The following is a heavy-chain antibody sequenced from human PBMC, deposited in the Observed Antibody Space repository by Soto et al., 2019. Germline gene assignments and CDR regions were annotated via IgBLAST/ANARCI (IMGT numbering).Heavy chain of an antibody. CDR1: GGTFSSYT. V-gene: IGHV1-69*02. CDR2: IIPILGIA. D-gene: IGHD2-21*02. CDR3: ARTGSVVTTDAFDI. Sequence: QVQLVQSGAEVKKPGSSVKVSCKASGGTFSSYTISWVRQAPGQGLEWMGRIIPILGIANYAQKFQGRVTITEDKSTSTAYMELSSLRSEDTAVYYCARTGSVVTTDAFDIWGHGTMVTVSS. J-gene: IGHJ3*02.